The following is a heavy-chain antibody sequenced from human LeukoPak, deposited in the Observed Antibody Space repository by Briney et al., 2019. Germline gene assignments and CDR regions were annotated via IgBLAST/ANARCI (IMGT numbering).Heavy chain of an antibody. D-gene: IGHD4-17*01. V-gene: IGHV3-48*04. J-gene: IGHJ5*02. Sequence: GGSLRLSCTASGFTLSTYTMNWVRQAPGRGLEWVSYISSTSTTKYYADSVKGRFTISRDNSKNSLDLQMNRLTAEDTAVYYCARDRSLVDGDYGVWFDAWGQGSLVTVSS. CDR3: ARDRSLVDGDYGVWFDA. CDR2: ISSTSTTK. CDR1: GFTLSTYT.